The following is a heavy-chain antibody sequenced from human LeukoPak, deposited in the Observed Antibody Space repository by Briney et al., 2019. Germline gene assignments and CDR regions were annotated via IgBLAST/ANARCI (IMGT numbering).Heavy chain of an antibody. CDR1: GDSITSYY. V-gene: IGHV4-59*12. CDR2: IYYSGST. CDR3: ARDHPPASGYSYGYNP. Sequence: PSETLSLTCAVSGDSITSYYWSWIRQPPGKGLEWIGYIYYSGSTNYNPSLKSRVTISVDTSKNQFSLKLSSVTAADTAVYYCARDHPPASGYSYGYNPWGQGTLVTVSS. D-gene: IGHD5-18*01. J-gene: IGHJ5*02.